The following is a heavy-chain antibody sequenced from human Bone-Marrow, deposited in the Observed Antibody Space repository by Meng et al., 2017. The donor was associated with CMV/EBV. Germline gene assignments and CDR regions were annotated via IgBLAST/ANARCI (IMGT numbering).Heavy chain of an antibody. V-gene: IGHV1-2*02. CDR3: AREAGSGNCSGVTCYSGDWFDP. J-gene: IGHJ5*02. D-gene: IGHD2-15*01. Sequence: YYMHWVRQAPGQVLEWMGWINPNSGDTNYAQSFQGRVTMTRDTSISIAYMELSRLRSVDTAVYYCAREAGSGNCSGVTCYSGDWFDPWGQGTLVTVSS. CDR2: INPNSGDT. CDR1: YY.